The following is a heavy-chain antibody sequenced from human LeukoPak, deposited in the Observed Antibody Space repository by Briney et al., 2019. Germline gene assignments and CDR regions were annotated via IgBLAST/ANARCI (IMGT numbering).Heavy chain of an antibody. V-gene: IGHV4-59*01. CDR1: GGSISSYY. CDR2: IYYSGST. D-gene: IGHD6-13*01. Sequence: PSETLSLTCTVSGGSISSYYWSWIRQPPGKGLEWIGYIYYSGSTNYNPPLKSRVTISVDTSKNQFSLKLSSVTAADTAVYYCARGVAAAVYDAFDIWGQGTMVTVSS. CDR3: ARGVAAAVYDAFDI. J-gene: IGHJ3*02.